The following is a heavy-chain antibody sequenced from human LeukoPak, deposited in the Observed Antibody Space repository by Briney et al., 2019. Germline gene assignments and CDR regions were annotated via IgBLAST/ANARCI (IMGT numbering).Heavy chain of an antibody. CDR1: GYIFTGNY. D-gene: IGHD2-15*01. V-gene: IGHV1-2*02. J-gene: IGHJ4*02. CDR3: ARDDCSSRGCYSIDY. Sequence: ASVKVSCKASGYIFTGNYIYWVRQAPGQGLEWMGWINPRSGDTKYAENFQGRVTMTRDTSISTAYMELSRLRSDDTAVYYCARDDCSSRGCYSIDYWGQGTLVTVSS. CDR2: INPRSGDT.